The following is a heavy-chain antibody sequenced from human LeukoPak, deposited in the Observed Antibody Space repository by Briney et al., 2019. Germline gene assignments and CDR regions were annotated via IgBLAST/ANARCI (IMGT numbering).Heavy chain of an antibody. CDR1: GFTFHDYA. J-gene: IGHJ6*02. CDR3: AKAPRCSGGICYSVYYYYGMDV. CDR2: ITASGAGT. D-gene: IGHD2-15*01. V-gene: IGHV3-23*01. Sequence: GGSLRLSCAASGFTFHDYAMTWVRQAPGKGLEWVSGITASGAGTYYADSVKGRFTISRDNSKNTLYLQMNSLRAEDTAVYYCAKAPRCSGGICYSVYYYYGMDVWGQGTTVTVSS.